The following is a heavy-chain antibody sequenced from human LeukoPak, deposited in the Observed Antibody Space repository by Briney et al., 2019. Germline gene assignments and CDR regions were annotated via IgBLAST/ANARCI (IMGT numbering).Heavy chain of an antibody. J-gene: IGHJ3*02. CDR2: XXPXXXXX. CDR3: ATVVASGXWLVDDAFDI. D-gene: IGHD6-19*01. CDR1: GYILTQLS. Sequence: ASVKVSCKVSGYILTQLSMXXXXQAPGKGPXXXXXXXPXXXXXXYAQKFQGRVXXXXXTSADTAFMELSCLRSEDRAVYYCATVVASGXWLVDDAFDIWGQGTMVIVSS. V-gene: IGHV1-24*01.